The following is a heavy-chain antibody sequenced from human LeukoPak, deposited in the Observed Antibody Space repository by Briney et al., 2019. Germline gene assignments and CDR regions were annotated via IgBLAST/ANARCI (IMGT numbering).Heavy chain of an antibody. D-gene: IGHD3-10*01. CDR3: ARVSRWFGKTLDV. V-gene: IGHV5-51*01. Sequence: GESLKISCKGSGYSFTSYWIAWVRQMPGKGLEWMGIIYPGDSDTTYSPSFQGQVTMSAHKSISTAFLHWSSLKASDTAMFYYARVSRWFGKTLDVWGQGTTVTVSS. CDR2: IYPGDSDT. CDR1: GYSFTSYW. J-gene: IGHJ6*02.